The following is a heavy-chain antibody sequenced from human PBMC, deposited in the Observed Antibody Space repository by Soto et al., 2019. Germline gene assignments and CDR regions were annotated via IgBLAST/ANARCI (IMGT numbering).Heavy chain of an antibody. Sequence: GGSLRLSCAASGFTFSSYGMHWVRQAPGKGLEWVAVISYDGSNKYYADSVKGRFTISRDNSKNTLYLQMNSLRAEDTAVYYCAKMDGDYSAYYYYGMDVWGQRTTVTVSS. CDR2: ISYDGSNK. D-gene: IGHD4-17*01. CDR3: AKMDGDYSAYYYYGMDV. V-gene: IGHV3-30*18. J-gene: IGHJ6*02. CDR1: GFTFSSYG.